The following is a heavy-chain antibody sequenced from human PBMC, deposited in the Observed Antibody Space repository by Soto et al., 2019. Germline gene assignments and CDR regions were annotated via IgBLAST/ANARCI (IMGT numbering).Heavy chain of an antibody. J-gene: IGHJ5*02. CDR1: GYTFTSYD. D-gene: IGHD3-10*01. CDR2: MNPNSGNT. V-gene: IGHV1-8*01. CDR3: ARASMVRGVTSNWFDP. Sequence: QVQLVQSGAEVKKPGASVKVSCKASGYTFTSYDINWVRQATGQGLEWMGWMNPNSGNTGYAQKFKGRVNMPSNTSISNAYMELSSPRSEATAVYYCARASMVRGVTSNWFDPWGQGTLVTVSS.